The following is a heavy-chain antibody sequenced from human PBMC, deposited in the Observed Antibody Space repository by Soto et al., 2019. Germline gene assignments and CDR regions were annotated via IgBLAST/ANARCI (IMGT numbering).Heavy chain of an antibody. J-gene: IGHJ3*02. V-gene: IGHV3-23*01. CDR2: VSDNGGSRGGT. D-gene: IGHD2-21*01. CDR3: ASAKAVVIAALGI. CDR1: GFMFNNSA. Sequence: GGSLRLSCTASGFMFNNSAMTWVRQAPGQGLQWVASVSDNGGSRGGTYYADSVKGRFTISRDNSKNPLYLQLDSLTGADTAVYYCASAKAVVIAALGIWGQGTMVTV.